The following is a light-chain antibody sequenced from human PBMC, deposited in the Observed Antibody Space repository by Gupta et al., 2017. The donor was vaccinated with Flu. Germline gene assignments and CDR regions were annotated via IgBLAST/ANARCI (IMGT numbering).Light chain of an antibody. Sequence: DIVLPQSLDSLAVSLGEAATINCKSSQNVFYSSNNKNYLAWYQQKPGQPPKLLIYWASTRESGVPDRFSGSGSGTDFTLTISSLQTEDVAVYYCQQYFATPFTFGPGTKVELK. CDR1: QNVFYSSNNKNY. J-gene: IGKJ3*01. V-gene: IGKV4-1*01. CDR2: WAS. CDR3: QQYFATPFT.